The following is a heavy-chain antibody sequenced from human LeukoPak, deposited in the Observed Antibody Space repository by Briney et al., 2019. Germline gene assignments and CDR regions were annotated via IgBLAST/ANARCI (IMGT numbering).Heavy chain of an antibody. CDR1: GGSISSYY. Sequence: SETLSLTCTVSGGSISSYYWSWIRQPPGKGLEWIGYIYYSGSTNYNPSLKSRVTISVDTSKNQFSLKLSSVTAADTAVYYCARQAPPYCGGDCYFYYYYGMDVWGQGTTVTVSS. D-gene: IGHD2-21*01. V-gene: IGHV4-59*01. CDR3: ARQAPPYCGGDCYFYYYYGMDV. J-gene: IGHJ6*02. CDR2: IYYSGST.